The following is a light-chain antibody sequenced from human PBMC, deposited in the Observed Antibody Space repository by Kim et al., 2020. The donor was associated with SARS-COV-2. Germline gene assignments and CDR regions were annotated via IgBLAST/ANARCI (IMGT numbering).Light chain of an antibody. CDR3: QAWDSSTDVV. Sequence: VSPGQTASITCSGDKLGDTYACWYQQKPGQSPVLFIYQDSKRPSGSPERFSGSNSGNTATLTISGTQAMDEADYYCQAWDSSTDVVFGGGTQLTVL. V-gene: IGLV3-1*01. CDR1: KLGDTY. J-gene: IGLJ2*01. CDR2: QDS.